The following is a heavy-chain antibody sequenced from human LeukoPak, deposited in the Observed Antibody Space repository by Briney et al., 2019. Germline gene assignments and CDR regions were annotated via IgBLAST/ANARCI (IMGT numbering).Heavy chain of an antibody. CDR1: GHNFASYW. D-gene: IGHD7-27*01. CDR3: ARHNNWGFDY. CDR2: IHPNDDST. J-gene: IGHJ4*02. Sequence: GESLQISCKVSGHNFASYWIGWVRQMSGKGLEWMEIIHPNDDSTIYSPSFLGQVTISADKSISTAYLQWSTLKASDTAIYYCARHNNWGFDYWDRGTLVTVSS. V-gene: IGHV5-51*01.